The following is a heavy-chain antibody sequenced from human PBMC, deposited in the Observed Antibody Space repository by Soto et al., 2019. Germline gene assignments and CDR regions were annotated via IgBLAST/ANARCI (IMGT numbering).Heavy chain of an antibody. CDR2: ISYDGRNK. J-gene: IGHJ6*02. Sequence: QVQLVESGGGVVQPGRSLRLSCAASGFSFSTYGMHWVRQAPGKGLEWVALISYDGRNKNYADSVKGRFTISRDNSKNILSLQMNSLRGEDTSVYYCAKETQYYDAWSTGIYYYGMDVWGQGTTVTVSS. CDR1: GFSFSTYG. D-gene: IGHD3-3*01. CDR3: AKETQYYDAWSTGIYYYGMDV. V-gene: IGHV3-30*18.